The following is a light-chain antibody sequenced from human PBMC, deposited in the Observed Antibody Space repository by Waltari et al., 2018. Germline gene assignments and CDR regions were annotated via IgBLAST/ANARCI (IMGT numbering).Light chain of an antibody. Sequence: DIQMTQSPSTLSASVGDKVHITCRASQSISSSWLAWSQQTPGNAPNLLIYKVSTLESGVPSRFSGSGSGTEFTLTITSLQPDDFATYYCQHYNSYPYTFGQGTKLEIK. CDR3: QHYNSYPYT. CDR2: KVS. V-gene: IGKV1-5*03. CDR1: QSISSSW. J-gene: IGKJ2*01.